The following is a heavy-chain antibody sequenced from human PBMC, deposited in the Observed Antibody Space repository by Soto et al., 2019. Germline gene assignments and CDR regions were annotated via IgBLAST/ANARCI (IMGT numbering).Heavy chain of an antibody. CDR1: GFNVINNY. Sequence: PGGSLRLSCVVAGFNVINNYISWVRKAPGKGLEWVSVTYSGDTTYYADSVKGRFTVSRDISKNTLYLEMNSLRVEDTAVYFCARSSGGSHYYYGMDVWGQGTTVTVSS. D-gene: IGHD2-15*01. J-gene: IGHJ6*02. CDR2: TYSGDTT. V-gene: IGHV3-66*01. CDR3: ARSSGGSHYYYGMDV.